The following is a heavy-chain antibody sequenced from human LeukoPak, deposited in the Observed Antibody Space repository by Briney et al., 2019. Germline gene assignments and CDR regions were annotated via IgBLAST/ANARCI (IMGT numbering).Heavy chain of an antibody. CDR2: VHSNGDT. V-gene: IGHV4-4*07. CDR3: ARGIGLAH. Sequence: SETLSLTCTVSGASIRTYFWSWFRQPAGKGLEWIGRVHSNGDTYYNPSLESRVTVSMDTSKNQFALNLTSLTAADTAVYYCARGIGLAHWGQGTLVTVSS. J-gene: IGHJ4*02. CDR1: GASIRTYF. D-gene: IGHD3-16*02.